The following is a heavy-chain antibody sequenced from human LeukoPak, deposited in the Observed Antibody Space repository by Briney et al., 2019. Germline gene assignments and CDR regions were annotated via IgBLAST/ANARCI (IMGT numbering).Heavy chain of an antibody. D-gene: IGHD3-22*01. V-gene: IGHV3-21*01. CDR1: GFTFSSYS. CDR3: AKGDNYYDASGYYLSKALFDY. CDR2: ISSSSSYI. J-gene: IGHJ4*02. Sequence: GGSLRLSCAASGFTFSSYSMNWVRQAPGKGLEWVSSISSSSSYIYYADSVKGRFTISRDNAKNSLYLQMNSLRADDTAVYYCAKGDNYYDASGYYLSKALFDYWGQGTLVTVSS.